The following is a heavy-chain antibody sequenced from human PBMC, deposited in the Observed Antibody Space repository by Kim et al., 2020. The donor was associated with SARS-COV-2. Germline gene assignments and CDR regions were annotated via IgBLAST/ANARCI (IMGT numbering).Heavy chain of an antibody. CDR3: ARDLGSGIDF. CDR1: GGSISSYY. CDR2: MSTSGST. J-gene: IGHJ4*02. V-gene: IGHV4-4*07. D-gene: IGHD3-10*01. Sequence: SETLSLTCSVSGGSISSYYWNWIRQPAGKGLEYIGRMSTSGSTNYNPSLKSRLTMSVDTSKNQFSLKLSSVTAADTAVYYCARDLGSGIDFWGQGTLVTVSS.